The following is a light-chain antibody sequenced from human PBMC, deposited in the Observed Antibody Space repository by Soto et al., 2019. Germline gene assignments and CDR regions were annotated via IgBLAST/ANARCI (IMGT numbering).Light chain of an antibody. Sequence: ESVLTQSPGTLSLSPGERATLSCRASQSVSSNYLAWYQQKPGQAPRLLIYGVSTRATGIPDRFSASGSGTDFTLTISRLEPEESAVYYCQQYGSSPTWTFGQGTKVEIK. CDR3: QQYGSSPTWT. J-gene: IGKJ1*01. CDR2: GVS. V-gene: IGKV3-20*01. CDR1: QSVSSNY.